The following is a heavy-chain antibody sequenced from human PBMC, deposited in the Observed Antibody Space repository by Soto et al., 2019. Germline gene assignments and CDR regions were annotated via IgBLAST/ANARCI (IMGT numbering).Heavy chain of an antibody. Sequence: QVQLVESGAEVKKPGASVKVSCKASGYTFTSYGISWVRQAPVQGLEWMGWISAYNGNTNYAQKLQSRVTMTTDTSTSTACMELRILRSDDTAVYYSAAPREGERHGYMDVWGKGNTVTVSS. J-gene: IGHJ6*03. CDR1: GYTFTSYG. CDR3: AAPREGERHGYMDV. D-gene: IGHD1-26*01. CDR2: ISAYNGNT. V-gene: IGHV1-18*01.